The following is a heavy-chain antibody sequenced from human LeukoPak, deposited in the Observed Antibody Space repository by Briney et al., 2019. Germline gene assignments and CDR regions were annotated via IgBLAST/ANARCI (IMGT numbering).Heavy chain of an antibody. V-gene: IGHV1-46*01. CDR2: INPSGGST. D-gene: IGHD2-21*02. J-gene: IGHJ4*02. Sequence: GASVKVSCKASGYTFTSYYMHWVRQAPGQGLEWMGIINPSGGSTSYAQKFQGRVTMTRDTSTSTVYMELSSLRSEDTAVYYCARDRGSPYIAVVTAPHRFYFDYWGQGTLVTVSS. CDR1: GYTFTSYY. CDR3: ARDRGSPYIAVVTAPHRFYFDY.